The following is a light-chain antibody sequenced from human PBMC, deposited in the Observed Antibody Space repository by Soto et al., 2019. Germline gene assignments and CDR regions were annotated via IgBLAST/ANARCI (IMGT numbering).Light chain of an antibody. J-gene: IGLJ1*01. CDR1: SSNIGSNT. Sequence: QSVLTQPPSASGTPGQRVTISCSGSSSNIGSNTVNWDQQLPGTAPKLLIYSNNQRPSGVPDRFSGSKSGTSASLAISGLQSDDEADYYCAAWDDSLNGYVFGTGTKVTVL. CDR3: AAWDDSLNGYV. CDR2: SNN. V-gene: IGLV1-44*01.